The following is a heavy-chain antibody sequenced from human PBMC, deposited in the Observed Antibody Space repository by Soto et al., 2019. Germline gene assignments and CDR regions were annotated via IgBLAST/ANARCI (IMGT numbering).Heavy chain of an antibody. V-gene: IGHV1-69*13. D-gene: IGHD3-22*01. CDR1: GGTFSSYA. J-gene: IGHJ4*02. CDR2: IIPIFGTA. CDR3: AIWGQGDYYDSSGYFPFDY. Sequence: ASVKVSCKASGGTFSSYAISWVRQAPGQGLEWMGGIIPIFGTANYAQKFQGRVTITADESTSTAYMELSSPRSEDTAVYYCAIWGQGDYYDSSGYFPFDYWGQGTLVTVSS.